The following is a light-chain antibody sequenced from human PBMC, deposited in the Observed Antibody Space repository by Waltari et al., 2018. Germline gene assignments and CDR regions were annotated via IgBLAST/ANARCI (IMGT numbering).Light chain of an antibody. CDR3: QQYGSSIMYT. Sequence: VLTQSPGTLSLSPGERATLSCRASQSLTKTYLAWYQQKPGQAPRLLIYGASSRAAGVPDRFSGSVSGTDFTLTISRLEPEDFAVYYCQQYGSSIMYTFGQGTKLEIK. J-gene: IGKJ2*01. CDR1: QSLTKTY. CDR2: GAS. V-gene: IGKV3-20*01.